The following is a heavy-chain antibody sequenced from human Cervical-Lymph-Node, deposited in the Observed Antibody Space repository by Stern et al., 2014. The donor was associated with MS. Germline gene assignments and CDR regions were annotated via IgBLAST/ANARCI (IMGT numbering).Heavy chain of an antibody. J-gene: IGHJ4*02. V-gene: IGHV1-69*06. CDR1: GGTFSTNA. CDR3: ARDPPEMEVIGAPNPLDY. Sequence: QVQLVQSGAGVKKPGSSVKVSCQASGGTFSTNAFSWVRQAPGQGLEWMGGVSPLFDTATYSPKIQGRVTITADKSTTTAYMELSSLTSEDTAVYYCARDPPEMEVIGAPNPLDYWGQGTLVTVSS. D-gene: IGHD2-21*01. CDR2: VSPLFDTA.